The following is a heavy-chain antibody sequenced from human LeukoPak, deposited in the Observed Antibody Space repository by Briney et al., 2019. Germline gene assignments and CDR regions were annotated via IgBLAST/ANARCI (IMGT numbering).Heavy chain of an antibody. Sequence: PSETLSLTCAVYGGSFSGYCWSWIRQPAGKGLEWIGRIYTTGNTKYSPSFQSRVTMSVDTSKKQFSLHLSSVTAADTATYYCVRDRQAVRYFQYWGQGILVTVSS. V-gene: IGHV4-4*07. J-gene: IGHJ1*01. CDR2: IYTTGNT. CDR3: VRDRQAVRYFQY. CDR1: GGSFSGYC.